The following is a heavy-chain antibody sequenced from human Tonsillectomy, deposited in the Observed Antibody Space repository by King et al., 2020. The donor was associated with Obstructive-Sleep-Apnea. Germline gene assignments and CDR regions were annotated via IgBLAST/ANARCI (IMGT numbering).Heavy chain of an antibody. Sequence: LQLVQSGAEVKKPGASVKVSCKVSGYNLIELSIHWVRQAPGKGLEWMGGFDPEDGETIYAQKFQARLTMTEDTSTATTYMKLSSLRSEDTAMYYCAVFYYGSETVDFWGQGTLVTVSS. CDR3: AVFYYGSETVDF. CDR2: FDPEDGET. D-gene: IGHD3-10*01. CDR1: GYNLIELS. J-gene: IGHJ4*02. V-gene: IGHV1-24*01.